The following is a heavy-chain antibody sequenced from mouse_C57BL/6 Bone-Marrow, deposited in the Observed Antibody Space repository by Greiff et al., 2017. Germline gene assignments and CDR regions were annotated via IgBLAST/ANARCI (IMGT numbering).Heavy chain of an antibody. CDR3: ARGRWSYAMDY. V-gene: IGHV1-26*01. D-gene: IGHD1-1*02. CDR2: INPNNGGT. CDR1: GYTFTDYY. J-gene: IGHJ4*01. Sequence: VQLQQSGPELVKPGASVKISCKASGYTFTDYYMNWVKQSHGKSLEWIGDINPNNGGTSYNQKFKGKATLTVDKSSSTAYMELRSLTSEASAVYDCARGRWSYAMDYWGQGTSVTVSS.